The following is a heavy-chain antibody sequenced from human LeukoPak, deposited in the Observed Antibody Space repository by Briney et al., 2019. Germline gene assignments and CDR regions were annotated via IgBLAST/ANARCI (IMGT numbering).Heavy chain of an antibody. CDR3: AKDVDTVMDWAHDAFDV. D-gene: IGHD5-18*01. CDR2: ISYDGVDK. CDR1: QFIFNNYA. Sequence: PGGSLRLSCAASQFIFNNYAMSWVRQAPGKGLEWVASISYDGVDKYYADSLKGRFTMSRDNSKNSVYLQMDSLRVEDTAMYYCAKDVDTVMDWAHDAFDVWGQGTMVIVSS. V-gene: IGHV3-30-3*01. J-gene: IGHJ3*01.